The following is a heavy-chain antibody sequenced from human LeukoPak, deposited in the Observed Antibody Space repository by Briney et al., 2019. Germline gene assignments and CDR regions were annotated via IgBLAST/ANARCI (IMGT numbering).Heavy chain of an antibody. D-gene: IGHD6-25*01. CDR2: INTHTGNP. V-gene: IGHV7-4-1*02. CDR3: ARGSGDSTGDYLDY. Sequence: ASVKVSCKVSGYTFTTYAINWVRQAPGQGLEWMGWINTHTGNPTYAQGFTGRFVFSLDTTVSTAYLQISGLKAEEIAVYYCARGSGDSTGDYLDYWGQGTLVTVSS. CDR1: GYTFTTYA. J-gene: IGHJ4*02.